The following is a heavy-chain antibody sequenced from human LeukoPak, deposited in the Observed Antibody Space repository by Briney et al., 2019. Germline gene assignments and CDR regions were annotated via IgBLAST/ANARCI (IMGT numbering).Heavy chain of an antibody. V-gene: IGHV3-21*01. J-gene: IGHJ4*02. Sequence: GGSLRLSCAASGFTFSSYSMIWVRQARGKGLEWVSSISSDSNYIFYADSVQGRFTISRDNAENSLFLQMNSLRAEDTAVYYCARGRKFFDYWGQGTLVTVSS. CDR2: ISSDSNYI. CDR1: GFTFSSYS. CDR3: ARGRKFFDY.